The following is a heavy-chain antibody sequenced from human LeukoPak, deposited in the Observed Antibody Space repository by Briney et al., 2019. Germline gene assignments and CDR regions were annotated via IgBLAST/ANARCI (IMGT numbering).Heavy chain of an antibody. CDR2: ISYDGSNK. CDR3: AKNVGRTVTLFDY. V-gene: IGHV3-30*18. Sequence: PGRSLRLACAASGFTITSYGMDWIRQAPGKGLEWVAVISYDGSNKYYADSVKGRFTISRDNSKNTLYLQMNSLRADDTAVYYCAKNVGRTVTLFDYWGQGTLVTVSS. D-gene: IGHD4-17*01. J-gene: IGHJ4*02. CDR1: GFTITSYG.